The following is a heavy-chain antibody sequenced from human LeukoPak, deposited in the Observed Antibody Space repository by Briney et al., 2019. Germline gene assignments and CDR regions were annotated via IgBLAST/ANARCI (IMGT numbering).Heavy chain of an antibody. CDR2: ISSSSSYI. J-gene: IGHJ4*02. Sequence: GGSLRLSCAASGFTFSSYSMNWVRQAPGEGLEWVSSISSSSSYIYYADSVKGRFTISRDNAKNSLYLQMNSLRAEDTAVYYCAREVGHSGGFYFDYWGQGTLVTVSS. D-gene: IGHD6-25*01. V-gene: IGHV3-21*01. CDR1: GFTFSSYS. CDR3: AREVGHSGGFYFDY.